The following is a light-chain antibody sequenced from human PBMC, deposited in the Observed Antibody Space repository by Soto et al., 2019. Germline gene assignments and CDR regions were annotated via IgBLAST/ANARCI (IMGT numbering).Light chain of an antibody. CDR2: ATS. Sequence: EIVMTQSPATLSVSPGERATLSCRTSQSVSSKLAWYQQKPGQAPRLLIYATSTRATGIPARFSGSGSGTDFTLTISSLQSEDFAVYYCQQYDNWPPWTFGQGTKVEIK. V-gene: IGKV3-15*01. CDR1: QSVSSK. J-gene: IGKJ1*01. CDR3: QQYDNWPPWT.